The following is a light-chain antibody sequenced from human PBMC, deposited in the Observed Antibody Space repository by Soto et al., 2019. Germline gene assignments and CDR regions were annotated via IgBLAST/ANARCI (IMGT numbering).Light chain of an antibody. CDR1: SSNIGNNA. V-gene: IGLV1-36*01. Sequence: QSVLTQPPSVSEAPRQRVTISCSGSSSNIGNNAVNWYQQLPGKAPKLLIYYDDLLPSGVSDRFSGSKSGTSASLAISGLQSVDEADYYCAAWADGLNVQVFGGGTKLTVL. CDR3: AAWADGLNVQV. CDR2: YDD. J-gene: IGLJ3*02.